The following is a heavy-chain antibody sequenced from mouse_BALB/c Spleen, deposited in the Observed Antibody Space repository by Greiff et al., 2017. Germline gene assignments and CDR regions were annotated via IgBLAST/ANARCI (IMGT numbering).Heavy chain of an antibody. CDR1: GFTFSSFG. V-gene: IGHV5-17*02. D-gene: IGHD1-1*01. CDR2: ISSGSSTI. J-gene: IGHJ3*01. CDR3: ARSDYGSSFAY. Sequence: EVNVVESGGGLVQPGGSRKLSCAASGFTFSSFGMHWVRQAPEKGLEWVAYISSGSSTIYYADTVKGRFTISRDNPKNTLFLQMTSLRSEDTAMYYCARSDYGSSFAYWGQGTLVTVSA.